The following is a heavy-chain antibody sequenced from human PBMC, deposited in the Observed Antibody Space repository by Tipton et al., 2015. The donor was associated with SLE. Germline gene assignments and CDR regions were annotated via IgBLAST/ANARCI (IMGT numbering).Heavy chain of an antibody. D-gene: IGHD6-13*01. CDR3: ARSIAAAATGWFDP. J-gene: IGHJ5*02. CDR2: IYHSGST. CDR1: GYSISSGYY. Sequence: TLSLTCTVSGYSISSGYYWGWIRQPPGKGLEWIGSIYHSGSTYYNPSLKSRVTISVDTSKNQFSLKLSSVTAADTAVYYCARSIAAAATGWFDPWGQGTLVTVSS. V-gene: IGHV4-38-2*02.